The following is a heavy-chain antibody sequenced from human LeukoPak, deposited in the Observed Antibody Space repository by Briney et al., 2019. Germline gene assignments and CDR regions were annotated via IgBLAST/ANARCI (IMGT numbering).Heavy chain of an antibody. V-gene: IGHV3-7*01. D-gene: IGHD2-21*02. J-gene: IGHJ4*02. CDR1: GFTFSSSW. Sequence: GGSLRLTCAASGFTFSSSWMSWVRQAPGKGLEWVANIKPDGSEKFHVDSVKGRFTISRDNSKSSLSLQMNSLRAEDTAVYYCARYGLTAALDFWGQGTLVTVSS. CDR3: ARYGLTAALDF. CDR2: IKPDGSEK.